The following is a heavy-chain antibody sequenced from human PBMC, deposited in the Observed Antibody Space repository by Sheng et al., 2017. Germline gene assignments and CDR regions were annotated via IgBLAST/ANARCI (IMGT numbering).Heavy chain of an antibody. J-gene: IGHJ4*02. Sequence: QVQLVQSGAEVKKPGASVKVSCKTSGYTFTAYYVHWVRQAPGQGLEWMGWMNPNSGGTNYAQRFQGRVTMTRDTSISTAYMELSSLTSDDTAVYYCAREADCSTVGCHFDYWGQGTPGHRLL. CDR2: MNPNSGGT. V-gene: IGHV1-2*02. CDR3: AREADCSTVGCHFDY. CDR1: GYTFTAYY. D-gene: IGHD2-2*01.